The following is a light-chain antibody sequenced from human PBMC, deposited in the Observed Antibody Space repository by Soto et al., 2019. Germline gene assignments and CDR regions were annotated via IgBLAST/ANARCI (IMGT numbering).Light chain of an antibody. J-gene: IGKJ1*01. Sequence: EIVLTQAPGTLSLSPGERATLSCRASQSVSSSYLAWYQQKPGQAPRLLIYDASSRATGIPDRFSGSGSGTDFTLTNSRLEPEDLAVYYCQKYGSSPATFGHGTKVDIK. V-gene: IGKV3-20*01. CDR1: QSVSSSY. CDR3: QKYGSSPAT. CDR2: DAS.